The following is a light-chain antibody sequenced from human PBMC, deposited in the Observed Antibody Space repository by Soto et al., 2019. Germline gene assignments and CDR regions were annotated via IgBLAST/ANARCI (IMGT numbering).Light chain of an antibody. Sequence: QSALTQPASVSGSPGQSITISCTGTSSDVGDYVSWYQHHPDKAPKVMIYDVSSRPSGVSNRFSGSKSGGSASLTISGLQAEDEAENYCSSFIRGDTPFYVFATGTKVTVL. V-gene: IGLV2-14*03. CDR3: SSFIRGDTPFYV. J-gene: IGLJ1*01. CDR1: SSDVGDY. CDR2: DVS.